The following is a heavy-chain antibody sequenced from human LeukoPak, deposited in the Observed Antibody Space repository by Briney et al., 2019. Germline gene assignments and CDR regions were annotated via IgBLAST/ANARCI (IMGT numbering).Heavy chain of an antibody. V-gene: IGHV4-59*01. CDR2: IYYSGST. D-gene: IGHD3-3*01. CDR3: ARDSGPITIFGVVIPTGAFDI. CDR1: GGSISSYY. Sequence: SETLSLTCTVSGGSISSYYWSWIRQPPGKGLEWIGYIYYSGSTNYNPSLKSRVTISVDTSKNQFSLKLSSVTAADTAVYYCARDSGPITIFGVVIPTGAFDIWGQGTMVTVSS. J-gene: IGHJ3*02.